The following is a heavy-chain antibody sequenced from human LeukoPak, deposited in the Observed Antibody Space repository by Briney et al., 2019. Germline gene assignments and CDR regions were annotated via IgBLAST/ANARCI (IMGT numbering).Heavy chain of an antibody. J-gene: IGHJ4*02. Sequence: ASVKVSCKASGYTFIGYYVHWVRQAPGQGLEWMGWINPNNGGTNYAQKFQGRGTMTRDTSISTAYMELRSLRSDDTAVYYCARDRDGYNGGDYWGQGTLVTVSS. CDR3: ARDRDGYNGGDY. D-gene: IGHD5-24*01. V-gene: IGHV1-2*02. CDR1: GYTFIGYY. CDR2: INPNNGGT.